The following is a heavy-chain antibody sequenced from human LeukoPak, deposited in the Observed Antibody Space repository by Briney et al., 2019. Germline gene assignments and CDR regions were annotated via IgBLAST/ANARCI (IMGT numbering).Heavy chain of an antibody. CDR1: GGSISSYY. J-gene: IGHJ4*02. Sequence: SETLSLTCTVSGGSISSYYWSWIRQPPGKGLEWIGYIYYSGSTNYNPSLKSRVTISVDTSKNQFSLKLSSVTAADTAVYYCAREPRGQYSGYDFGSRSYSDYWGQGTLVTVSS. CDR3: AREPRGQYSGYDFGSRSYSDY. CDR2: IYYSGST. V-gene: IGHV4-59*01. D-gene: IGHD5-12*01.